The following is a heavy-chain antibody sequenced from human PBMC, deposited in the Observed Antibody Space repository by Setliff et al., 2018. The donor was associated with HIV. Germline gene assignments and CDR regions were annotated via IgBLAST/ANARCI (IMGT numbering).Heavy chain of an antibody. Sequence: GGSLRLSCAASGFTVSSNEMSWVRQAPGKGLEWVSSISGGSTYYADSRKGRFTISRDNSKNTLYLQMNSLRAEDTAVYYCARENYDILTGYYDYWGQGALVTVSS. CDR1: GFTVSSNE. CDR2: ISGGST. V-gene: IGHV3-66*01. D-gene: IGHD3-9*01. CDR3: ARENYDILTGYYDY. J-gene: IGHJ4*02.